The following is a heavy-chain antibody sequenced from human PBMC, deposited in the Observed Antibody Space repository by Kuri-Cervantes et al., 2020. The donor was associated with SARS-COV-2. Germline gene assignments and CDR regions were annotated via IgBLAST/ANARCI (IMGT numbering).Heavy chain of an antibody. CDR1: GFTFSSYA. J-gene: IGHJ4*02. V-gene: IGHV3-23*01. Sequence: ETLSLTCAASGFTFSSYAMSWVRQAPGKGLEWVSAISGSGGSTYYADSVKGRFTISRDNSKNTPYLQMNSLRAEDTAVYYCAKERRYSYGYLDYWGQGTLVPSPQ. D-gene: IGHD5-18*01. CDR2: ISGSGGST. CDR3: AKERRYSYGYLDY.